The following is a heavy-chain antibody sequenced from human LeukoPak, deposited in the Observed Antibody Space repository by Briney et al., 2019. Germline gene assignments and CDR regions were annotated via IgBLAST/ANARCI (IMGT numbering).Heavy chain of an antibody. Sequence: GGSLRLSCAASGFTFSTFWMSWVRQAPGKGLERVANIKEDGSEKYYVDSVKGRFTISRDSAKNSLYLQMNSLRAEDTAVYYCATSSGSRGLYFDFWGQGTLVTVSS. J-gene: IGHJ4*02. CDR1: GFTFSTFW. CDR2: IKEDGSEK. D-gene: IGHD3-22*01. V-gene: IGHV3-7*01. CDR3: ATSSGSRGLYFDF.